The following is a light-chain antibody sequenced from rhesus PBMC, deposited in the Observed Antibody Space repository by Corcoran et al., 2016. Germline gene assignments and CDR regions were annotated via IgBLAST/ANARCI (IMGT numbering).Light chain of an antibody. V-gene: IGKV3S9*01. CDR1: QSVSSY. CDR2: GAS. CDR3: QQYNNWWT. Sequence: EIVMTQSPATLSLSPGERATLSCRASQSVSSYVAWYQQKPEQAPRLLIYGASSRDTGIPDRFSGSWSGTDLTLIISSLEPEDVGVYYCQQYNNWWTFGQGTKVEIK. J-gene: IGKJ1*01.